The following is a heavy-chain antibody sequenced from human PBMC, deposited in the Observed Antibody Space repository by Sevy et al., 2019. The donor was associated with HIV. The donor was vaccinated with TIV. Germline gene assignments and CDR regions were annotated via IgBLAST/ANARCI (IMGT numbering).Heavy chain of an antibody. J-gene: IGHJ4*02. D-gene: IGHD3-22*01. Sequence: GGSLRLSCAASGFTFSSYSMNWVRQAPGKGLEWVSSISSSSSYIYYADSVKGQFTISRDNAKNSLYLQMNSLRAEDTSVYYCARVPRPDYYDSSGYYYLFDYWGQGTLVTVSS. CDR1: GFTFSSYS. CDR2: ISSSSSYI. CDR3: ARVPRPDYYDSSGYYYLFDY. V-gene: IGHV3-21*01.